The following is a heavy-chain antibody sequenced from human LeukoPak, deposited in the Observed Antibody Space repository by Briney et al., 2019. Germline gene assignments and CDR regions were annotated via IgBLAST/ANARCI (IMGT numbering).Heavy chain of an antibody. D-gene: IGHD5/OR15-5a*01. Sequence: GSVKESFKGSGYTFNKYGISWVRQAAGQGLEWMGWISCFNRDTRYAQKFQGRVTMPTDTSTSTVHMELRSLRSDDTAVYYCARDPSNTSGYRVYHDYWGQGALVTVSS. CDR3: ARDPSNTSGYRVYHDY. CDR1: GYTFNKYG. J-gene: IGHJ4*02. CDR2: ISCFNRDT. V-gene: IGHV1-18*01.